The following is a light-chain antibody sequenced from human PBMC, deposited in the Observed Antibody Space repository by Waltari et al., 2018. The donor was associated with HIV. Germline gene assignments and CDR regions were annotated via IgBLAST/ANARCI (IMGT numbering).Light chain of an antibody. Sequence: QSVLAQPPSVSGAPGQRVTISCTGSSSNIGADYHVYWYQHLPGTAPKLLIYGNSNRPSGVPNRCAGSKSDTSASLAITGLQAEDEADYYCQSYDRSLSAWVFGGGTRLNVL. CDR2: GNS. CDR1: SSNIGADYH. J-gene: IGLJ3*02. V-gene: IGLV1-40*01. CDR3: QSYDRSLSAWV.